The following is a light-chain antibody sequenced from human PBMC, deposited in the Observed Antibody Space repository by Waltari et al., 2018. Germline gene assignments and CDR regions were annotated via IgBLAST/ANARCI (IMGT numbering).Light chain of an antibody. V-gene: IGLV2-14*01. CDR3: SSYTSSSTLVV. Sequence: SALTQPASVSGSPGQSITISCTGTSSDVGGYNYVSWYQQHPGKAPKLMIYEVSNRPSGVSNRFSGSKSGNTASLTISGLQAEDEADYYCSSYTSSSTLVVFDGGTKLTVL. CDR2: EVS. CDR1: SSDVGGYNY. J-gene: IGLJ2*01.